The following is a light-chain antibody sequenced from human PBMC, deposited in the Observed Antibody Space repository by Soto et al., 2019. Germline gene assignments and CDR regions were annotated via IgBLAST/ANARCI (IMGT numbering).Light chain of an antibody. CDR3: QSYDSNLVGLV. CDR2: GNN. J-gene: IGLJ3*02. V-gene: IGLV1-40*01. CDR1: SSNIGAGHD. Sequence: QSVLTQPPSVSGAPGQRVTISCTGSSSNIGAGHDVHWYQHLPGTAPKLLIYGNNNRPSGVSDRSSGSKSATSASLAITGLQPGDEADYYCQSYDSNLVGLVFGAGTKVTVL.